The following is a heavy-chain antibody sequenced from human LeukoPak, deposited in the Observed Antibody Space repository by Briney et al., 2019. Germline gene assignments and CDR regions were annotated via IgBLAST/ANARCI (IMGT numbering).Heavy chain of an antibody. D-gene: IGHD3-10*01. Sequence: ASVKITCKACGYTFINCFLHWVGQPPGKGREWMVIINTSAGSTSKAQKFQDRVTMTIDKSTRTVYMQLCSLRSDDTAVYYCARRYQTSCFGELNRDSYYYYYMDVWGKGTTVTVSS. V-gene: IGHV1-46*01. CDR3: ARRYQTSCFGELNRDSYYYYYMDV. J-gene: IGHJ6*03. CDR2: INTSAGST. CDR1: GYTFINCF.